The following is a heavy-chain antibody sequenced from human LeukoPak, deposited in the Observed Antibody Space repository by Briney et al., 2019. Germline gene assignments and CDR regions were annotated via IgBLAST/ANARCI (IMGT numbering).Heavy chain of an antibody. D-gene: IGHD3-22*01. CDR1: GFTFSSYS. V-gene: IGHV3-21*01. Sequence: GGSLRLSCAASGFTFSSYSMNWVRQAPGKGLEWVSSISSSSSYIYYADSVKGRFTISRDNAKNSLYLQMNSLRAEDTAVYYCARASMYYDSSGYYRTTIDYWGQGTLVTVSP. J-gene: IGHJ4*02. CDR3: ARASMYYDSSGYYRTTIDY. CDR2: ISSSSSYI.